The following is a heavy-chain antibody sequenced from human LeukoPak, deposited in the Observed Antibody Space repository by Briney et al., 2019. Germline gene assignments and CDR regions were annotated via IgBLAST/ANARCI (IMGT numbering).Heavy chain of an antibody. D-gene: IGHD3-10*01. CDR2: TSWNSGSI. CDR1: GFTFDDYG. CDR3: AKAAGFFGPFDI. Sequence: GGSLRLSCAASGFTFDDYGMNWVRQAPGKGLEWVSGTSWNSGSIGYADSVKGRFTIARDNAKNSLYLQMNSLRAEDMALYYCAKAAGFFGPFDIWGQGTMVTVSS. V-gene: IGHV3-9*03. J-gene: IGHJ3*02.